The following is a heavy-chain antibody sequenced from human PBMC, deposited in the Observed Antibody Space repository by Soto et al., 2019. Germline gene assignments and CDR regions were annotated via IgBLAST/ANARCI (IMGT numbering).Heavy chain of an antibody. V-gene: IGHV1-69*06. Sequence: SVKVSCKASGGTFSSYAISWVRQAPGQGLEWMGGIIPIFGTANYAQKFQGRVTITADKSTSTAYMELSSLRSEDTAVYYCARGAVAARPPSPVTQLHTFDYWGQGTLVTVSS. D-gene: IGHD6-13*01. J-gene: IGHJ4*02. CDR3: ARGAVAARPPSPVTQLHTFDY. CDR2: IIPIFGTA. CDR1: GGTFSSYA.